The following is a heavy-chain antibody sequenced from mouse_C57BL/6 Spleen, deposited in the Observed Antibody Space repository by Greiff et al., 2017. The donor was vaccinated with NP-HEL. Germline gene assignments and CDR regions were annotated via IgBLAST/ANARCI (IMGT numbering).Heavy chain of an antibody. CDR3: ARDYYGSRAMDY. V-gene: IGHV1-64*01. Sequence: QVQLQQPGAELVKPGASVKLSCKASGYTFTSYWMHWVKQRPGQGLEWIGMIHPNSGSTNYNEKFKGKAKLTVDKSSSTAYMQLSSLTSEDSAVYYCARDYYGSRAMDYWGQGTSVTVSS. CDR2: IHPNSGST. J-gene: IGHJ4*01. D-gene: IGHD1-1*01. CDR1: GYTFTSYW.